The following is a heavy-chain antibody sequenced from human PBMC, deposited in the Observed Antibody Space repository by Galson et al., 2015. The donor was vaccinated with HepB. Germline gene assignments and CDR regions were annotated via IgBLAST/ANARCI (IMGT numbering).Heavy chain of an antibody. CDR2: IYYSGST. Sequence: ETLSLTCTVSGGSISSSTYYWGWIRQPPGKGLEWIGSIYYSGSTYYNPSLKSRVTISVDTSKNQFSLKLSSVTAADTAVYYCAREGGRDVVAKAGFDYWGQGTLVTVSS. D-gene: IGHD5-12*01. CDR1: GGSISSSTYY. V-gene: IGHV4-39*07. CDR3: AREGGRDVVAKAGFDY. J-gene: IGHJ4*02.